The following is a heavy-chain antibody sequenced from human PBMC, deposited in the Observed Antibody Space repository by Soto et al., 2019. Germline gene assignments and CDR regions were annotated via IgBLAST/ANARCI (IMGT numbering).Heavy chain of an antibody. Sequence: AVKVSCKASGGTFSSCAISWVRQAPGQGLEWMGGIIPIFGTANYAQKFQGRVTITADKSTSTAYMELSSLRSEDTAVYYCARDXIYGYSSSWHRGHWFDPWGQGTLVTVSS. J-gene: IGHJ5*02. CDR3: ARDXIYGYSSSWHRGHWFDP. V-gene: IGHV1-69*06. D-gene: IGHD6-13*01. CDR2: IIPIFGTA. CDR1: GGTFSSCA.